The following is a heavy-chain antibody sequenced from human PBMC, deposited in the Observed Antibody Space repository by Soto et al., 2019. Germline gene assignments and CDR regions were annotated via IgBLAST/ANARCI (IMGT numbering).Heavy chain of an antibody. Sequence: QVQLVQSGAEVKMPGSSVKVSCTASGGTFDTYALSWVRQAPGQGLEWLGGIMPIFTKPTYARKFQGRITITADESTTTVYLDLSSLTSDDTAVYYCARTGDIVVVGDFYYGMDVWGQGTTVIVSS. D-gene: IGHD2-2*01. CDR1: GGTFDTYA. CDR3: ARTGDIVVVGDFYYGMDV. CDR2: IMPIFTKP. V-gene: IGHV1-69*01. J-gene: IGHJ6*02.